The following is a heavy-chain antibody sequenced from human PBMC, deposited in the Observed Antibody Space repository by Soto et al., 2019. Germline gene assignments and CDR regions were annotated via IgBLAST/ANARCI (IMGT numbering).Heavy chain of an antibody. D-gene: IGHD2-15*01. V-gene: IGHV5-51*01. Sequence: ESLKISCKGSGYSFTSYWIGWVRQMPGKGLEWMGIIYPGDSDTRYSPSFQGHVTISADKSISTAYLQWSSLKASDTAMYYCARRGGYCSGGSCYSTASGMDVLGQGTTLTVS. CDR2: IYPGDSDT. J-gene: IGHJ6*02. CDR1: GYSFTSYW. CDR3: ARRGGYCSGGSCYSTASGMDV.